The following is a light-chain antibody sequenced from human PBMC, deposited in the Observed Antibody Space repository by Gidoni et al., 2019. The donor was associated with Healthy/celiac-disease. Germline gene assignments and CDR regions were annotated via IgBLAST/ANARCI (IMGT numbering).Light chain of an antibody. J-gene: IGKJ4*02. CDR3: QQYDNLPG. V-gene: IGKV1-33*01. CDR1: QDISNY. CDR2: DAS. Sequence: EIQMTQSPSSLSASVGDRVTITCQASQDISNYLNWYQQKPGKAPKLLIYDASNLETGVPSRFSGSGSGTDFTFTISSLQPEDIATYYCQQYDNLPGFGGGTKVEIK.